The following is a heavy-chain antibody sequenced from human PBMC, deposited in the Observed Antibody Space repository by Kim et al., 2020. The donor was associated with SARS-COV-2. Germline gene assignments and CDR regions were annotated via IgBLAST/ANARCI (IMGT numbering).Heavy chain of an antibody. Sequence: GGSLRLSCAASGFTFSSYAMHWVRQAPGKGLEWVAVIWYDGSNKYYADSVKGRFTISRDNSKNTLYLQMNSLRAEDTAVYYCAKDHGDSSGFDYWGQGTLVTVSS. D-gene: IGHD3-22*01. J-gene: IGHJ4*02. CDR3: AKDHGDSSGFDY. V-gene: IGHV3-33*06. CDR2: IWYDGSNK. CDR1: GFTFSSYA.